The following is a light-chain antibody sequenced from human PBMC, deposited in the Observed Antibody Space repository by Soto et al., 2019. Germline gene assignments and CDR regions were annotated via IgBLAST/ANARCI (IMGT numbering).Light chain of an antibody. CDR3: SSYTISNTLV. CDR1: SSDVGGYNY. CDR2: DVS. J-gene: IGLJ1*01. Sequence: QSALTQPASVSGSPGQSITISCTGTSSDVGGYNYVSWYQQYPGKAPKLMIYDVSNRPSGVSNRFSGSKSGNTASLTISGLQAEDVADYYCSSYTISNTLVFGSGTKLTVL. V-gene: IGLV2-14*01.